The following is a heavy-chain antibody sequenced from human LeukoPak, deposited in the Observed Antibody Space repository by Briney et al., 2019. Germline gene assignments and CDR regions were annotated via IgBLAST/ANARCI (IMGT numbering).Heavy chain of an antibody. CDR2: IYTSGST. CDR3: ARGSSSWYFFDY. CDR1: GSSISSGSYY. D-gene: IGHD6-13*01. Sequence: PSETLSLXCTVSGSSISSGSYYWSWIRQPAGKGLEWIGRIYTSGSTNYNPSLKSRVTISVDTSKNQFFLKLSSVTAADTAVYYCARGSSSWYFFDYWGQGTLVTVSS. J-gene: IGHJ4*02. V-gene: IGHV4-61*02.